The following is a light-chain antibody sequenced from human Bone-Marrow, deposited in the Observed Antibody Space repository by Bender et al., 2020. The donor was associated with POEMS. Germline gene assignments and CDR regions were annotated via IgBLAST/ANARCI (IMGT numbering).Light chain of an antibody. V-gene: IGLV3-21*02. CDR1: NIGTKS. Sequence: SYVLTQPPSVSVAPGQTASITCGGNNIGTKSVHWYQQKPGQAPVLVVYNDRDRPSGIPERFSGSNSGNTATLTISRVEAGDEADYCCQVWDTSDHPVFGGGTKLTVL. CDR2: NDR. CDR3: QVWDTSDHPV. J-gene: IGLJ3*02.